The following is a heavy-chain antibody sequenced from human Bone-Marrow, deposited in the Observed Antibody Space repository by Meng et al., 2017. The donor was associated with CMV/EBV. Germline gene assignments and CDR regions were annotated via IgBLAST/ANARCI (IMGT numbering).Heavy chain of an antibody. D-gene: IGHD6-6*01. V-gene: IGHV3-23*01. CDR2: ISGSGGST. CDR1: GFTFSSYA. CDR3: AKGEGIAARRSYYFDS. J-gene: IGHJ4*02. Sequence: GGSLRLSCAASGFTFSSYAMSWVRQAPGKGLEWVSAISGSGGSTYYADSVKGRFTISRDNSKNTLYLQMNSLRAEDTAVYYCAKGEGIAARRSYYFDSWGQGTLVTVSS.